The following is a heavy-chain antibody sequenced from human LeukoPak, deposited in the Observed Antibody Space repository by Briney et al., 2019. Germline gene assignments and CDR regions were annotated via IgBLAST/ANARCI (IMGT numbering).Heavy chain of an antibody. V-gene: IGHV4-61*01. CDR1: GYSISSGYY. CDR2: IYYIGST. D-gene: IGHD5-24*01. CDR3: ASVRRDGYPFDY. Sequence: PSETLSLTCTVSGYSISSGYYWGWIRRPPGKGLEWIGYIYYIGSTNYNPSLKSRVTISVDTSKNQFSLKLSSVTAADTAVYYCASVRRDGYPFDYWGQGTLVTVSS. J-gene: IGHJ4*02.